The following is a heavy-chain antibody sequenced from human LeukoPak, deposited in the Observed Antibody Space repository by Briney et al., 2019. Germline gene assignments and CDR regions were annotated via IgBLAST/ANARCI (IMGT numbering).Heavy chain of an antibody. Sequence: GGPLRLSCAASGFTFSKAWMSWVRQVPGKGLEWVGRIKSKTDGGTTDYAAPVKGRFTISRDDSKNTVYLQMNGLKTEDTAVYYCATLAYCRGGSCYGFDYWGQGTLVTVSS. CDR3: ATLAYCRGGSCYGFDY. J-gene: IGHJ4*02. V-gene: IGHV3-15*01. CDR1: GFTFSKAW. D-gene: IGHD2-15*01. CDR2: IKSKTDGGTT.